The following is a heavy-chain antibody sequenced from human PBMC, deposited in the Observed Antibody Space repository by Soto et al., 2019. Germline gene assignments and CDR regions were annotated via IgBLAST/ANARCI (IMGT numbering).Heavy chain of an antibody. V-gene: IGHV4-39*02. Sequence: SETLSLTCTVSGDSITRSNFYWGWIRQPPGKGLEWLGSIFYSGSTFYNPALKSRVTFSVDTSKNHFSLKLSSVTAADTAVYYCARHKTTMLTVVSAFDPWGQGTRVTV. J-gene: IGHJ5*02. D-gene: IGHD3-22*01. CDR3: ARHKTTMLTVVSAFDP. CDR1: GDSITRSNFY. CDR2: IFYSGST.